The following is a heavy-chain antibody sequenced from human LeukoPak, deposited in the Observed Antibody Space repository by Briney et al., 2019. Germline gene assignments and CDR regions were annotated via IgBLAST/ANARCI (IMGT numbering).Heavy chain of an antibody. CDR2: MNPNSGNT. Sequence: ASVKASCKASGXXFTTYDINWVRQATGQGLEWMGWMNPNSGNTGYAQKFQGRVTMTRNTSITTAYMELSSLRSEDTAVYYCARGRGSGHKENWFDPWGQGTLVTVSS. CDR3: ARGRGSGHKENWFDP. J-gene: IGHJ5*02. CDR1: GXXFTTYD. V-gene: IGHV1-8*01. D-gene: IGHD6-19*01.